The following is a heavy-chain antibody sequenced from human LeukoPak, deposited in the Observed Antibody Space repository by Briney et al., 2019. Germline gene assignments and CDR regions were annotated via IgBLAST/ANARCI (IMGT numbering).Heavy chain of an antibody. Sequence: GASVKVSRKTSGYTFFNNYMHWVRQAPGQGLEWMGTVNPGGGTTTYAQKFQGRVTMTRNMSTSTVYMEVSSLRSEDTAVYFCARDSWSFYFFDYWGQGTLVTVSS. CDR2: VNPGGGTT. D-gene: IGHD1-26*01. J-gene: IGHJ4*02. CDR3: ARDSWSFYFFDY. V-gene: IGHV1-46*01. CDR1: GYTFFNNY.